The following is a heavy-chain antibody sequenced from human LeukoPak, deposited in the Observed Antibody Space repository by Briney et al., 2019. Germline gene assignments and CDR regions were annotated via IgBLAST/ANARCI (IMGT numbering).Heavy chain of an antibody. Sequence: SETLSLTCTLSGGSVTTSSFYWAWIRQPPGKGLECIGTIYYSGITYYHLSLKSRVTISVDTSKNQFSLKLNSVTAADTAVYFCAKSGPAAGRPDAFDIWGQGTMVTLSS. CDR2: IYYSGIT. CDR1: GGSVTTSSFY. D-gene: IGHD2-2*01. CDR3: AKSGPAAGRPDAFDI. J-gene: IGHJ3*02. V-gene: IGHV4-39*07.